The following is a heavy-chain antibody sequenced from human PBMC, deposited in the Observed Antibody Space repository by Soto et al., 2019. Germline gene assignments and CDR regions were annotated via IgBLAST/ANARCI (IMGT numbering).Heavy chain of an antibody. D-gene: IGHD3-10*01. CDR3: ASFDGTLVRGGRSSPYEMDV. V-gene: IGHV1-69*01. CDR1: GGTFNNYA. Sequence: QVLLVQSGPEVKKPGSSVKVSCKASGGTFNNYAINWVRQAPGKGIEWMGGIIPTFGTGNHAQKFQGRVTITADESTTTAYMELNSLRSEDTAIYYCASFDGTLVRGGRSSPYEMDVWGQVTTVIVPS. CDR2: IIPTFGTG. J-gene: IGHJ6*02.